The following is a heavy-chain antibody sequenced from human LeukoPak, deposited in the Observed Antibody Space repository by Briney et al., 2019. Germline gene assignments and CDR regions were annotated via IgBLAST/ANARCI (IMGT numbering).Heavy chain of an antibody. V-gene: IGHV4-34*01. CDR2: VSHDGDT. J-gene: IGHJ4*02. D-gene: IGHD2-8*01. CDR1: GGSFNTYY. CDR3: ARGPVALPNDRLSLFFDF. Sequence: PSETLSLTCAVYGGSFNTYYWTWIRQSPDKGLEWIGEVSHDGDTSVNPSLRSRVAMSVDASKNQFSLKLTSVTAADTAVYFCARGPVALPNDRLSLFFDFWGQGNLVTVSS.